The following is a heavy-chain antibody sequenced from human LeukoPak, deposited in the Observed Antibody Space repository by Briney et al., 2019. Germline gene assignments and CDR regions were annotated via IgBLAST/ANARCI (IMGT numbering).Heavy chain of an antibody. J-gene: IGHJ6*03. CDR1: GYTFTGYY. CDR2: INTNTGNP. V-gene: IGHV7-4-1*02. CDR3: AREGYCSGGSCSGPHYYYYYYMDV. D-gene: IGHD2-15*01. Sequence: GASVKVSCKASGYTFTGYYMHWVRQAPGQGLEWMGWINTNTGNPTYAQGFTGRFVFSLDTSVSTAYLQISSLKAEDTAVYYCAREGYCSGGSCSGPHYYYYYYMDVWGKGTTVTVSS.